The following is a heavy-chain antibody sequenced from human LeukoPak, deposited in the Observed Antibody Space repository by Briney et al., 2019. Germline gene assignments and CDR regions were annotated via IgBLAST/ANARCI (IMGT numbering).Heavy chain of an antibody. D-gene: IGHD3-22*01. CDR2: INPNSGGT. CDR1: GYTFTGYY. Sequence: GASVKVSCKASGYTFTGYYMHWVRQAPGQGLEWMGWINPNSGGTNYAQKFQGRVTMTRDTSISTAYMELSRLRSDDTAVYYCARGSVDYYDKTRWFDPWGQGTLVTVSS. CDR3: ARGSVDYYDKTRWFDP. J-gene: IGHJ5*02. V-gene: IGHV1-2*02.